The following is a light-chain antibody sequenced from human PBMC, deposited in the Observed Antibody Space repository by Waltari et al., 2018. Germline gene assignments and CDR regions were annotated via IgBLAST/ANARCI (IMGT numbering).Light chain of an antibody. CDR2: WAS. CDR1: QSVLYSPNNKNY. V-gene: IGKV4-1*01. J-gene: IGKJ1*01. CDR3: HQYAVLPWT. Sequence: IVKTQAQEALTVSVGGRASNKCKPCQSVLYSPNNKNYLGWFQQKPGQPPKLLIYWASSREPGVPDRFSGSVSGTDFTLTISSLQAEDVAVYYCHQYAVLPWTFGHGTKVELK.